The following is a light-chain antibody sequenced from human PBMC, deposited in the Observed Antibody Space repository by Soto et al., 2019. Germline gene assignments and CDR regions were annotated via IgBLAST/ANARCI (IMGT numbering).Light chain of an antibody. Sequence: QSALTQPASVSGSPGQSSTISCTGTSSDVGGYNYVSWYQQHPGKAPKLMIYEVSNRPSGVSNRFAVSKSGNTASLTISGLQAEDEADYYCSSYTSSSTWVFGGGTKLTVL. CDR2: EVS. V-gene: IGLV2-14*01. J-gene: IGLJ3*02. CDR3: SSYTSSSTWV. CDR1: SSDVGGYNY.